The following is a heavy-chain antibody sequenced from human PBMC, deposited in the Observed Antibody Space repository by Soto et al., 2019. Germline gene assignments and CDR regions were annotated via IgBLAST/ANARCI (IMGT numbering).Heavy chain of an antibody. CDR3: AMSSGSGSYYNFDY. Sequence: SETLSLTCAVYGGSFSGYYWSWIRQPPGKGLEWIGEINHSGSTNYNPSLKSRVTISVDTSKNQSSLKLSSVTAADTAVYYCAMSSGSGSYYNFDYWGQGTLVTVSS. J-gene: IGHJ4*02. V-gene: IGHV4-34*01. CDR1: GGSFSGYY. D-gene: IGHD3-10*01. CDR2: INHSGST.